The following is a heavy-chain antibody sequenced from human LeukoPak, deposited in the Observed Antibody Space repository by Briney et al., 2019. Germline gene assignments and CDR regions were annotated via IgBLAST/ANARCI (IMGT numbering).Heavy chain of an antibody. CDR3: ARDQVVPAGVHYYYYGMDV. D-gene: IGHD2-2*01. CDR1: GYTFTGYY. CDR2: INPNSGGT. Sequence: ASVKVSCKASGYTFTGYYMHWVRQAPGQGLEWVGWINPNSGGTNYAQKFQGRVTMTRDTSISTAYMELSRLRSDDTAVYYCARDQVVPAGVHYYYYGMDVWGQGTTVTVSS. J-gene: IGHJ6*02. V-gene: IGHV1-2*02.